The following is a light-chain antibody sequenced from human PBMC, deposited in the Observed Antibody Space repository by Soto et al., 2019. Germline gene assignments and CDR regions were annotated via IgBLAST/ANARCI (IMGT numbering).Light chain of an antibody. Sequence: EIVLTQSPGTLSLSPGERATLSCRASQTVSSNYLAWWQQNPGQAPRLLIYGASSRAAGIPDRFSGSGSGTDFALTISRLEPEDFAVYYCQQYGTARFSFGQGTKVEI. CDR2: GAS. J-gene: IGKJ2*03. CDR3: QQYGTARFS. V-gene: IGKV3-20*01. CDR1: QTVSSNY.